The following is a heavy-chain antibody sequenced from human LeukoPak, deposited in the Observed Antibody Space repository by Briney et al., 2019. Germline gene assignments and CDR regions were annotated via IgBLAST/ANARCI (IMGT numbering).Heavy chain of an antibody. CDR2: ISSSSSYI. J-gene: IGHJ6*03. Sequence: GGSLRLSCAASGFTFSSYSMNWVRQAPGKGLEWVSSISSSSSYIYYADSVKGRFTISRDNAKNSLYLQMNSLRAEDTAVYYCARHGLPLATSVYYYYMDVWGKGTTVTVSS. CDR1: GFTFSSYS. CDR3: ARHGLPLATSVYYYYMDV. V-gene: IGHV3-21*01. D-gene: IGHD6-6*01.